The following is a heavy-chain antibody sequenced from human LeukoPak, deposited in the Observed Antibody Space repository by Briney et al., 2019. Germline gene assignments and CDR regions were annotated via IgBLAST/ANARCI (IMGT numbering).Heavy chain of an antibody. D-gene: IGHD3-9*01. J-gene: IGHJ4*02. Sequence: ASVKVSCKASGYTFTSYDINWVRQATGQGLEWMGWMNPNSGNTGYAQKFQGRVTMTRNTSISTAYMELSSLRSEDTAVYYCARGRVLRYFDWLSHKYYFDYWGQGTLVTVSS. CDR3: ARGRVLRYFDWLSHKYYFDY. V-gene: IGHV1-8*01. CDR2: MNPNSGNT. CDR1: GYTFTSYD.